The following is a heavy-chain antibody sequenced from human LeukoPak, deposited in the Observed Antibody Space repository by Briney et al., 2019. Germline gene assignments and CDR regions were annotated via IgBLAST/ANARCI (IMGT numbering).Heavy chain of an antibody. CDR1: GFTFSSYA. CDR3: AKDRSGYYFAY. CDR2: ISSSGGGT. Sequence: QSGGSLRLSCAASGFTFSSYAMNWVRQAPGKGLEWVSGISSSGGGTYYADSVKGRFTISRDNSKNTLSMQMNSLRAEDTAVYYCAKDRSGYYFAYWGQGTLVTVSS. V-gene: IGHV3-23*01. J-gene: IGHJ4*02.